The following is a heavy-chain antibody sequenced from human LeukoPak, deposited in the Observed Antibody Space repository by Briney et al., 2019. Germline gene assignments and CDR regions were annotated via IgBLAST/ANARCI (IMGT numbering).Heavy chain of an antibody. D-gene: IGHD3-9*01. CDR1: GFTFSSYA. CDR2: IGGSGGST. CDR3: AKDYAGFDSLKGAFDI. V-gene: IGHV3-23*01. Sequence: GGSLRLSCAASGFTFSSYAMSWVRQAPGKGLEWVSAIGGSGGSTYYVDSVKGRFTITRDNSKNTLYLQMNSLRAEDTAVYYCAKDYAGFDSLKGAFDIWGQGTLVTVSS. J-gene: IGHJ3*02.